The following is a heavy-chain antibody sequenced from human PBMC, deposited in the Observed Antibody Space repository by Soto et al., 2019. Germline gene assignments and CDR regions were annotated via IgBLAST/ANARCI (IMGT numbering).Heavy chain of an antibody. J-gene: IGHJ6*02. V-gene: IGHV3-30-3*01. Sequence: QVQLVESGGGVVQPGRSLRLSCAASGFTFSSYAMHWVRQAPGKGLEWVAVISYDGSNKYYADSVKGRFTISRDNSKNTLYLQMNSLRAEDTAVYYCARASVGGYGDPPLNYYYYCGMDVWGQGTTVTVSS. D-gene: IGHD5-12*01. CDR1: GFTFSSYA. CDR3: ARASVGGYGDPPLNYYYYCGMDV. CDR2: ISYDGSNK.